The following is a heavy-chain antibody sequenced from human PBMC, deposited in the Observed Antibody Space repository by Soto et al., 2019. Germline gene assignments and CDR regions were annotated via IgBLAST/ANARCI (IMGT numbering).Heavy chain of an antibody. V-gene: IGHV3-74*01. D-gene: IGHD6-19*01. Sequence: EVQLVESGGGLVQPGGSLRLSCADYGFIISSNWMHWVRQAPGKGLVWVSRINSDGSTTSYADSVKGRFTISRDNAKNTLYLQMNSLRAEDTAVYYCARGPSGWYGFDYWGQGTLVTVSS. J-gene: IGHJ4*02. CDR3: ARGPSGWYGFDY. CDR1: GFIISSNW. CDR2: INSDGSTT.